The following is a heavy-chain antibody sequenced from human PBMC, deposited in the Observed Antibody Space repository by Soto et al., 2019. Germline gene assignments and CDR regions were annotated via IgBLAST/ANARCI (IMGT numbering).Heavy chain of an antibody. J-gene: IGHJ4*02. V-gene: IGHV4-30-2*06. Sequence: SETLSLTCSVSSDSISSSGYYGTWIRQSPGKGLEWIGFMYHGGRTSYNPSLKSRVSMSVDRPKNQFSLKLTSVTAADTAVYSCARGTYFDYWGKGALVTVSS. CDR3: ARGTYFDY. CDR1: SDSISSSGYY. CDR2: MYHGGRT.